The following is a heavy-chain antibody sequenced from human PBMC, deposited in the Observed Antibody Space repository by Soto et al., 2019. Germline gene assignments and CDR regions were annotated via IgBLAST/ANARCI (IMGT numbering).Heavy chain of an antibody. CDR2: INPDSGAT. V-gene: IGHV1-2*02. CDR3: ARGDYGTGGYPFPYFDY. Sequence: HEPRVQPGAELKRPGASLKVSGKASGSSFTGSYINWVRQAPGQGLEWMGWINPDSGATNYAQNFQGRVTLTSDTSISTASMDLTSLTSDDTAVYYCARGDYGTGGYPFPYFDYWGQGTLVIVSS. J-gene: IGHJ4*02. D-gene: IGHD2-8*02. CDR1: GSSFTGSY.